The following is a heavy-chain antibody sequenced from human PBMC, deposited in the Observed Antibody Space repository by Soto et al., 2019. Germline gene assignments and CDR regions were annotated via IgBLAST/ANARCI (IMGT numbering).Heavy chain of an antibody. CDR1: GVTFRDYA. CDR3: ATHTRETIACGGED. D-gene: IGHD2-21*01. Sequence: PGGSLRLSCAASGVTFRDYAMRWVRQAPGRGLERVSGVSNSGSITYYADSVKGRFTISRDNSNNTLYLQMNSLRAEDTAVYYCATHTRETIACGGEDWGQGXRVTV. J-gene: IGHJ4*02. CDR2: VSNSGSIT. V-gene: IGHV3-23*01.